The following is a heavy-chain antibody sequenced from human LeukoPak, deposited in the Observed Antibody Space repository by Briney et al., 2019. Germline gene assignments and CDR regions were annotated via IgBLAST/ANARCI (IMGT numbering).Heavy chain of an antibody. CDR3: ARALTAPRIPLDY. V-gene: IGHV4-30-2*01. D-gene: IGHD2-21*01. J-gene: IGHJ4*02. CDR1: GGSISSGGYS. CDR2: IYHSGST. Sequence: SETLSLTCAVSGGSISSGGYSWSWIRQPPGKGLEWIGYIYHSGSTYYNPSLKSRVTISVDRSKNQFSLKLSSVTAADTAVYYCARALTAPRIPLDYWGQGTLVTVSS.